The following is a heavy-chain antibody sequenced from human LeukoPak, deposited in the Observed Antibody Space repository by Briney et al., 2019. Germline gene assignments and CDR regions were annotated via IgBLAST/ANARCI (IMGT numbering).Heavy chain of an antibody. CDR1: GFTFSSYS. Sequence: MPGGSLRLSCAASGFTFSSYSMNWVRQAPGKGLEWVSSISSSSSYIYYADSVKGRFTISRDNAKNSLYLQMNSLRAEDTALYHCARDQCIVGSCGDAFDIWGQGTMVTVSS. CDR3: ARDQCIVGSCGDAFDI. CDR2: ISSSSSYI. J-gene: IGHJ3*02. V-gene: IGHV3-21*04. D-gene: IGHD2-21*01.